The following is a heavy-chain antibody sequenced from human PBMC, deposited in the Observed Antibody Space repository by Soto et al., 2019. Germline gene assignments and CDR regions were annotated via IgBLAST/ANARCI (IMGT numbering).Heavy chain of an antibody. D-gene: IGHD3-16*01. Sequence: SETLSLTCTVSGGSISSYYWSWIRQPPGKGLEWIGYIYYSGSTNYNPSLKSRVTISVDTSKNQFSLKLSSVTAADTAVYYCARFMLIGSGYTYYFDYWGQGTLVTVYS. J-gene: IGHJ4*02. CDR3: ARFMLIGSGYTYYFDY. CDR2: IYYSGST. V-gene: IGHV4-59*01. CDR1: GGSISSYY.